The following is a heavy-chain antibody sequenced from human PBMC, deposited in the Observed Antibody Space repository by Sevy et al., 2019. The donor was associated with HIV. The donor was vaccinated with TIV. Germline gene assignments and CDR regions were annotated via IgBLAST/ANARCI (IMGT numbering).Heavy chain of an antibody. V-gene: IGHV3-30-3*01. CDR3: ARDQLGSIDY. Sequence: GESLKISCAVSGFTFSTYAMHWVRQAPGKGLECVAIVSSDGSEINYVDSVKGRFTISRDNSRNTLYLQMNSLRTEDTALYYCARDQLGSIDYWGQGTLVTVSS. CDR2: VSSDGSEI. D-gene: IGHD7-27*01. CDR1: GFTFSTYA. J-gene: IGHJ4*02.